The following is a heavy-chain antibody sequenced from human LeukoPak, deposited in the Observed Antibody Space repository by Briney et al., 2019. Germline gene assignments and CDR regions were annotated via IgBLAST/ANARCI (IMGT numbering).Heavy chain of an antibody. CDR2: ISAYNGNT. CDR1: GYTFTSYG. D-gene: IGHD3-10*01. J-gene: IGHJ4*02. V-gene: IGHV1-18*01. Sequence: ASVKVSCKASGYTFTSYGISWVRQAPGQGLEWMGWISAYNGNTNYAQKLQGRVTMTTDTSTSTAYMELRSLRSDDTAAYYCARAAYYYGSGSYSPLGYWGQGTLVTVSS. CDR3: ARAAYYYGSGSYSPLGY.